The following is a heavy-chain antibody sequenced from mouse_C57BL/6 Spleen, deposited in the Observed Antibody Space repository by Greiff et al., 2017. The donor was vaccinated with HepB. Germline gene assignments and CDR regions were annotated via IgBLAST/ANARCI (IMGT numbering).Heavy chain of an antibody. CDR1: GYTFTSYW. D-gene: IGHD2-1*01. J-gene: IGHJ2*01. CDR3: ASLYYGNYYFDY. Sequence: QVQLKQPGAELVKPGASVKLSCKASGYTFTSYWMQWVKQRPGQGLEWIGEIDPSDSYTNYNQKFKGKATLTVDTSSSTAYMQLSSLTSEDSAVYYCASLYYGNYYFDYWGQGTTLTVSS. CDR2: IDPSDSYT. V-gene: IGHV1-50*01.